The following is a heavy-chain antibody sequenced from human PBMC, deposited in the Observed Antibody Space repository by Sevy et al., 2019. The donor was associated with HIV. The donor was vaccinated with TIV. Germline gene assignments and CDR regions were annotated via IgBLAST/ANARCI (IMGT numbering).Heavy chain of an antibody. CDR3: AREGSDVVVPAAILDDWFDP. CDR1: GYTFTGYY. D-gene: IGHD2-2*02. J-gene: IGHJ5*02. CDR2: INPNSGGT. V-gene: IGHV1-2*02. Sequence: ASVKVSCKASGYTFTGYYMHWVRQAPGQGLEWMGWINPNSGGTNYAQKFQGRVTMTRDTSISTAYMELSRLRSDDRAGYYCAREGSDVVVPAAILDDWFDPWGQGTLVTVSS.